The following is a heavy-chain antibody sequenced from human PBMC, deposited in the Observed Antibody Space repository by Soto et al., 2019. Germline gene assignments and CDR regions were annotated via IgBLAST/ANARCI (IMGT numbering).Heavy chain of an antibody. CDR2: IYPGDSDT. D-gene: IGHD6-19*01. CDR3: AKGGRQWLVTSDFNY. V-gene: IGHV5-51*01. Sequence: PGESLKISCKGSGYSFTSYWIGWVRQMPGKGLEWMGIIYPGDSDTRYSPSFQGQVTISADKSISTAYLQWSSLKASDTAVYYCAKGGRQWLVTSDFNYWGQGALVTVSS. CDR1: GYSFTSYW. J-gene: IGHJ4*02.